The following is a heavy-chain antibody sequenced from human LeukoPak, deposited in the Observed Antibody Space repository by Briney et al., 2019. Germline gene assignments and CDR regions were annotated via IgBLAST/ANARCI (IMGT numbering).Heavy chain of an antibody. D-gene: IGHD3-10*02. Sequence: PGGSLRLSCAASGFSFSSYSMNWVRQAPGKGLEWVATMTRSGTIYYADSVKGRFTISRDNAKNSVYLQMNSLRDEDTALYSCAGAQTMFWEFDGFDIWGRGTKVTVSS. J-gene: IGHJ3*02. CDR3: AGAQTMFWEFDGFDI. CDR1: GFSFSSYS. CDR2: MTRSGTI. V-gene: IGHV3-69-1*01.